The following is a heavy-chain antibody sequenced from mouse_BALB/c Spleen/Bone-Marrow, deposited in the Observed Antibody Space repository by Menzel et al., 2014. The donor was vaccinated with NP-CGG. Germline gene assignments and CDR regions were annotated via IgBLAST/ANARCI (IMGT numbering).Heavy chain of an antibody. V-gene: IGHV14-3*02. CDR2: IDPANGNT. CDR3: ARNYGYGKSFAY. Sequence: DVQLQESGAELVKPEASVKLSCTASGFNIKDTYMHWVKQRPEQGLEWIGRIDPANGNTKYDPKFQGKATITADTSSNTAYLQLSSLTSEDTAVYYCARNYGYGKSFAYWGQGTLVTVSA. D-gene: IGHD2-2*01. J-gene: IGHJ3*01. CDR1: GFNIKDTY.